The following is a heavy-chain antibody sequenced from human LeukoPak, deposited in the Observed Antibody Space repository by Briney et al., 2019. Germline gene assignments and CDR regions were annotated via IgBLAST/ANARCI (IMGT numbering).Heavy chain of an antibody. J-gene: IGHJ4*02. CDR1: GGSISNYH. Sequence: SETLSLTCTVSGGSISNYHWSWIRQPAGKGLEWIGQIHTSGSTNYNPPLKSRVTMTIDTPENQLSLTIRSVTAADTAVYYCARRDISSGWSFDYWGKGTLVTVSS. CDR3: ARRDISSGWSFDY. V-gene: IGHV4-4*07. CDR2: IHTSGST. D-gene: IGHD6-19*01.